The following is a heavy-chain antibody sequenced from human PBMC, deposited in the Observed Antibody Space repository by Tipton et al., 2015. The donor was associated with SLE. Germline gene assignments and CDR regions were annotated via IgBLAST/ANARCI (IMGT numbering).Heavy chain of an antibody. CDR1: GASVTRTSYY. J-gene: IGHJ4*02. CDR2: FYYSKTT. CDR3: ARHMIARFGNNNYFDH. D-gene: IGHD3-22*01. Sequence: TLSLTCNVSGASVTRTSYYWGWVRQPPGKGLEWIGRFYYSKTTYYNPSLESRVTISVDTSKNQFSLTVKSVTAADTAVYYCARHMIARFGNNNYFDHWGQGTPVTVSS. V-gene: IGHV4-39*07.